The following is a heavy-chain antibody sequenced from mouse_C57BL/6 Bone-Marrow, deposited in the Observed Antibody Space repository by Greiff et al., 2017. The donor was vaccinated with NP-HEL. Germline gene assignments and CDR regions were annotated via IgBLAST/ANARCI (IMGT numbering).Heavy chain of an antibody. V-gene: IGHV14-4*01. CDR2: IDPENGDT. J-gene: IGHJ3*01. D-gene: IGHD2-5*01. CDR1: GFNIKDDY. Sequence: EVQLQQSGAELVRPGASVKLSCTASGFNIKDDYMHWVKQRPEQGLEWIGWIDPENGDTEYASKFQGKATITADTSSNTAYLQLSSLTSEDTAVYYCTTSDSNYQAWFAYWGQGTLVTASA. CDR3: TTSDSNYQAWFAY.